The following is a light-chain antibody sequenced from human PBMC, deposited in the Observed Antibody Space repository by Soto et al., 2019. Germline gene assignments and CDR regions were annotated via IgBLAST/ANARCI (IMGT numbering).Light chain of an antibody. CDR1: QSVSSN. CDR3: QQYNNWHPGFT. V-gene: IGKV3-15*01. J-gene: IGKJ3*01. CDR2: GAS. Sequence: EIVMTQSPATLSVSPGERATLSCRASQSVSSNLAWYQQKPGQAPRLLIYGASTRATGIPARFSGSGSGTEFTLTISRLQSEDFAVYYCQQYNNWHPGFTFGPGTKVDIK.